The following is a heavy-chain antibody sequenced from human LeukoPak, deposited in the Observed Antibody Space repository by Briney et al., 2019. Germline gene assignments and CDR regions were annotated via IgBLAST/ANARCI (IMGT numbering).Heavy chain of an antibody. J-gene: IGHJ6*02. D-gene: IGHD3-10*01. CDR1: GYTLTELS. Sequence: ASVKVSCKVSGYTLTELSVHWVRQAPGKGLEWMGGFDPEDGETIYAQKFQGRVTMTEDTSTVTAYMELSSLRSEDTAVYYCATWLTMVRGAAFLGMDVWGQGTTVTVSS. CDR3: ATWLTMVRGAAFLGMDV. CDR2: FDPEDGET. V-gene: IGHV1-24*01.